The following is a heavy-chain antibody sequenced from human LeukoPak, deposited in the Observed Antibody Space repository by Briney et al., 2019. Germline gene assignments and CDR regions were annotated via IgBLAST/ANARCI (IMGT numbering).Heavy chain of an antibody. V-gene: IGHV1-8*01. D-gene: IGHD3-3*01. CDR2: MNPNSGNT. Sequence: GASEKVSCKASGYTFTSYDINWVRQATGQGLEWMGWMNPNSGNTGYAQKFQGRVTMTRNTSISTAYMELSSLRSEDTAVYYCARGDFWSGYYFDYWGQGTLVTVSS. CDR3: ARGDFWSGYYFDY. J-gene: IGHJ4*02. CDR1: GYTFTSYD.